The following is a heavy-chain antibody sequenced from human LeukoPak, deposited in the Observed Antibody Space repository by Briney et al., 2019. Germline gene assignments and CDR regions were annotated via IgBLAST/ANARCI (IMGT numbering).Heavy chain of an antibody. CDR3: ARHIGGGIEDMDV. CDR2: IYVTGST. D-gene: IGHD3-16*02. CDR1: GGSIGTYY. Sequence: SETLSLTCTVSGGSIGTYYWSWIRQSPGKGLEWIGYIYVTGSTRYNPYLQSRVTISVDTSRNQFFLKMSSVTAADTAVYYCARHIGGGIEDMDVWGTGTKVTVSS. V-gene: IGHV4-59*08. J-gene: IGHJ6*03.